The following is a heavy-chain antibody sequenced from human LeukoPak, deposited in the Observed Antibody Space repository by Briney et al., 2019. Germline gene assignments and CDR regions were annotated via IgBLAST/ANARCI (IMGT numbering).Heavy chain of an antibody. CDR3: ASGTYYYGSGSYYLDY. V-gene: IGHV4-39*07. J-gene: IGHJ4*02. Sequence: SETLSLTCTVSGGSMSSRSYYWGWIRQPPGKGLEWIGSMYYSGSTYYNPSLKSRVTISVDTSKNQFSLKLSSVTTADTAVYYCASGTYYYGSGSYYLDYWGQGTLVTVSS. CDR1: GGSMSSRSYY. D-gene: IGHD3-10*01. CDR2: MYYSGST.